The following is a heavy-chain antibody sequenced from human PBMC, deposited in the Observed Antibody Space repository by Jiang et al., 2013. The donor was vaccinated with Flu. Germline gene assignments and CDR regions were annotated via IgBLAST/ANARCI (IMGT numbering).Heavy chain of an antibody. CDR1: GFTFSSYG. CDR3: ARESYVEGRYDSSGYYSELYFDY. J-gene: IGHJ4*02. D-gene: IGHD3-22*01. V-gene: IGHV3-33*01. Sequence: VQLVESGGGVVQPGRSLRLSCAASGFTFSSYGMHWVRQAPGKGLEWVAVIWYDGSNKYYADSVKGRFTISRDNSKNTLYLQMNSLRAEDTAVYYCARESYVEGRYDSSGYYSELYFDYWGQGTLVTVSS. CDR2: IWYDGSNK.